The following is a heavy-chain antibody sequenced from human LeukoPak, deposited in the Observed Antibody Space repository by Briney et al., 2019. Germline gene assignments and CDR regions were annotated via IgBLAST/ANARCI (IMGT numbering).Heavy chain of an antibody. CDR1: GASFSSSPYY. D-gene: IGHD2-15*01. J-gene: IGHJ6*03. Sequence: SETLSLTCSVSGASFSSSPYYWGWICQPPGKGLGWIGNFYYGGTTYYNPSLKSRITLSVDRSENQFSLKLSSVTAADTAVYYCARQGEHSGVYYYMDVCGKGTTVTVSS. CDR3: ARQGEHSGVYYYMDV. CDR2: FYYGGTT. V-gene: IGHV4-39*01.